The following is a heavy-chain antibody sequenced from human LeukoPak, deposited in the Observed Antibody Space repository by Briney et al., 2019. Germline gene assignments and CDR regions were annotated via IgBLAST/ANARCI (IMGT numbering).Heavy chain of an antibody. J-gene: IGHJ4*02. Sequence: SETLSLTCAVYGGSFSGYYWSWIRRPPGKGLEWIGYIYYSGSTYYNPSLKSRVTISVDTSKNQFSLKLSSVTAADTAVYYCARALQTYYYDSSAAVDFFDYWGQGTLVTVSS. CDR2: IYYSGST. CDR1: GGSFSGYY. D-gene: IGHD3-22*01. V-gene: IGHV4-34*09. CDR3: ARALQTYYYDSSAAVDFFDY.